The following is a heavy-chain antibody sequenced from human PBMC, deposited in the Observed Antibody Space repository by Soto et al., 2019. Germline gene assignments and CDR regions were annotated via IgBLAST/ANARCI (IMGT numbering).Heavy chain of an antibody. D-gene: IGHD2-15*01. CDR2: ISGDGGNT. Sequence: EVQLLESGGGLVQPGGSLRLSCAASGFTFSSYAMSWVRQAPGKGLEWVSTISGDGGNTYYADSVKGRFTISRDNSQNSLYLQMNSLRAEDTASYYCAKRGARFFDYWCHGTLLTVS. J-gene: IGHJ4*01. CDR3: AKRGARFFDY. CDR1: GFTFSSYA. V-gene: IGHV3-23*01.